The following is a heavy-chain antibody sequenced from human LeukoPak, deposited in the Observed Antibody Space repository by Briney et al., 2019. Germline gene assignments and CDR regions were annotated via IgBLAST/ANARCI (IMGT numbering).Heavy chain of an antibody. D-gene: IGHD6-19*01. Sequence: SLRLSCAASGFTFDDYAMHWVRQAPGKGLEWVSGISWNSGSIGYADSVKGRFTISRDNAKNSLYLQMNSLRAEDTALYYCAKGTRRTVAGHFDYWGQGTLVTVSS. CDR3: AKGTRRTVAGHFDY. V-gene: IGHV3-9*01. CDR1: GFTFDDYA. CDR2: ISWNSGSI. J-gene: IGHJ4*02.